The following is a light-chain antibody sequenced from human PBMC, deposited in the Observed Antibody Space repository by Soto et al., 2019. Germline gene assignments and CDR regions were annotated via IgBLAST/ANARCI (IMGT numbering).Light chain of an antibody. V-gene: IGKV3-20*01. CDR3: QPDVISSMYT. CDR1: QSVSSNY. Sequence: EIVLTQSPGTLSLSPGDRATLSCRASQSVSSNYLAWYQQKAGQAPRLLIYDATSRATGIPDRFSGSGSGTDFTLPIIRLEPEDFAAYFCQPDVISSMYTLGQGTKREIK. CDR2: DAT. J-gene: IGKJ2*01.